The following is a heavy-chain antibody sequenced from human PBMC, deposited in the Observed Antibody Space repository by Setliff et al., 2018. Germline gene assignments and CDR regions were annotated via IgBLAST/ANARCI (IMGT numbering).Heavy chain of an antibody. CDR3: ARTCSGSGCYAGLES. CDR2: IKQDGSEK. V-gene: IGHV3-7*01. D-gene: IGHD2-15*01. Sequence: PGGSLRLSCAASGFTFSSYWVDWVRQAPGKGPEWVANIKQDGSEKYYVDSVKGRFTISRDNAKKSLYLQMNSLRPEDTAVYYCARTCSGSGCYAGLESWGQGTPVTVSS. J-gene: IGHJ4*02. CDR1: GFTFSSYW.